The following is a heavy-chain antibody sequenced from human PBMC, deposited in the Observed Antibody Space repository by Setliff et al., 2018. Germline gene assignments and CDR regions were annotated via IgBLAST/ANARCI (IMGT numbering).Heavy chain of an antibody. V-gene: IGHV1-18*01. J-gene: IGHJ4*02. CDR1: GYTLSSSI. CDR3: LRLARYCTKIACQATSGDEV. D-gene: IGHD2-8*01. Sequence: ASVKVSCKASGYTLSSSILSWVRQAPGQGLEWVGWISAYNGKTYSAQKFQDRVTLTTHTSTNMGYLELRDLRSDDTAVYYCLRLARYCTKIACQATSGDEVWGLGTLVTVSS. CDR2: ISAYNGKT.